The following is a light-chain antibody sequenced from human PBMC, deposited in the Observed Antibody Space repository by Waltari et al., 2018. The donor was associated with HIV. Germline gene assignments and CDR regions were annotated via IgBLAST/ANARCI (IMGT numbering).Light chain of an antibody. CDR3: SSYTSSSTLPSYV. CDR2: EVI. J-gene: IGLJ1*01. CDR1: SSDVGGYNY. V-gene: IGLV2-14*01. Sequence: QSALTQPASVSGSPGQSITISCTGTSSDVGGYNYVSWYQQHPGKAPKLMIYEVINRPSGVSNRFSGSKSGNTASLTISGLQAEDEADYYCSSYTSSSTLPSYVFGTGTKVTVL.